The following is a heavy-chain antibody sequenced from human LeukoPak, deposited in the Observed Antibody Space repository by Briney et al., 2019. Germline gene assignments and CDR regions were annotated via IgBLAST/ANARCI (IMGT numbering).Heavy chain of an antibody. Sequence: PSETLSLTCTVSGGSISSSSYYWGWIRQPPGKGLEWIGSIYYGGSTYYNPSLKSRVTISVDTSKNQFSLKLSSVTAADTAVYYCAGRSVVVADKIDYWGQGTLVTVSS. CDR2: IYYGGST. CDR1: GGSISSSSYY. D-gene: IGHD2-15*01. CDR3: AGRSVVVADKIDY. J-gene: IGHJ4*02. V-gene: IGHV4-39*07.